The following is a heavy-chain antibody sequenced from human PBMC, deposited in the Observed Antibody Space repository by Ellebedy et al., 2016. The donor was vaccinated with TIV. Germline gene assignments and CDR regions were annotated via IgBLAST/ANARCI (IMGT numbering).Heavy chain of an antibody. D-gene: IGHD6-6*01. CDR3: ARDDAEDGTYYYYGMDV. V-gene: IGHV3-48*01. Sequence: GGSLRLSXAASGFTFSSYSMNWVRQAPGKGLEWVSYISSSSSTIYYADSVKGRFTISRDNSKNTLYLQMNSLRAEDTAVYYCARDDAEDGTYYYYGMDVWGQGTTVTVSS. J-gene: IGHJ6*02. CDR2: ISSSSSTI. CDR1: GFTFSSYS.